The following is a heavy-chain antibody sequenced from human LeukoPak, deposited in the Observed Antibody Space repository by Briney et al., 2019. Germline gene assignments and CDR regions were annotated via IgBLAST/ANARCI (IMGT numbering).Heavy chain of an antibody. CDR3: ARYPLSYSSNWHYYFDY. CDR2: ITVSNGTP. J-gene: IGHJ4*02. Sequence: GRSVKVSCTASGYTFTSYGVSWVRQAPGQGLEWMGWITVSNGTPNTAQKVQGRVTMTTDTSTSTAYMELRSLRSDDTAVYYCARYPLSYSSNWHYYFDYWGQGTLLTVTS. V-gene: IGHV1-18*01. D-gene: IGHD6-13*01. CDR1: GYTFTSYG.